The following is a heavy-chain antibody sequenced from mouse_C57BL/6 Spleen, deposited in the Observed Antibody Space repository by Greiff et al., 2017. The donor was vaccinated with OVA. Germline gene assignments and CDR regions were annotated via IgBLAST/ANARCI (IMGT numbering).Heavy chain of an antibody. D-gene: IGHD2-3*01. Sequence: QVQLQQPGAELVRPGSSVKLSCKASGYTFTSYWMHWVKQRPIQGLEWIGNIDPSDSETNYNQKFKDKATFTVDKSSSTAYMQLSSLTSEDSAVYYCARNDGHWGQGTLVTVSA. J-gene: IGHJ3*01. CDR3: ARNDGH. V-gene: IGHV1-52*01. CDR2: IDPSDSET. CDR1: GYTFTSYW.